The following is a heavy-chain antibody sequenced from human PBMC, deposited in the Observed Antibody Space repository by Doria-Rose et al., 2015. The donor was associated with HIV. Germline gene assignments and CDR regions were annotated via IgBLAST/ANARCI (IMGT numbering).Heavy chain of an antibody. CDR3: ATENAIWRYLQY. CDR1: GFTFTNAW. Sequence: EVQLVESGGALVKPGGSLRLSCAVSGFTFTNAWMNWVRQTPGKGLKWVGRIKSKTDGGTIEYSVSVKDKFIISRDDSKNTLYLQMTSLKIEDTAVYYCATENAIWRYLQYWGQGSLSPSPQ. CDR2: IKSKTDGGTI. J-gene: IGHJ1*01. V-gene: IGHV3-15*02. D-gene: IGHD1-1*01.